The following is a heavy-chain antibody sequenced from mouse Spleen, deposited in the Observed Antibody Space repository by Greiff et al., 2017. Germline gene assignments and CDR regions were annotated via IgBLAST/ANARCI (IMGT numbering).Heavy chain of an antibody. CDR3: ARCSTVVAPYYAMDY. CDR2: INPGSGGT. V-gene: IGHV1-54*01. J-gene: IGHJ4*01. CDR1: GYAFTNYL. Sequence: VQLQQSGAELVRPGTSVKVSCKASGYAFTNYLIEWVKQRPGQGLEWIGVINPGSGGTNYNEKFKGKATLTADKSSSTAYMQLSSLTSEDSAVYFCARCSTVVAPYYAMDYWGQGTSVTVSS. D-gene: IGHD1-1*01.